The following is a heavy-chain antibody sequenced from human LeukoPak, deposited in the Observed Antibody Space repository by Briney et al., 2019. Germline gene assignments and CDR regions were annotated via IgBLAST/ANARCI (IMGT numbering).Heavy chain of an antibody. CDR3: ARLVGYCSSTSCYTYYFDY. Sequence: PSETLSLTCTVSGGSISSGDYYWSWIRQPPGKGLEWIGYIYHSGSTYYNPSLKSRVTISVDRSKNQFSLKLSSVTAADTAVYYCARLVGYCSSTSCYTYYFDYWGQGTLVTVSS. CDR1: GGSISSGDYY. CDR2: IYHSGST. D-gene: IGHD2-2*02. V-gene: IGHV4-30-2*01. J-gene: IGHJ4*02.